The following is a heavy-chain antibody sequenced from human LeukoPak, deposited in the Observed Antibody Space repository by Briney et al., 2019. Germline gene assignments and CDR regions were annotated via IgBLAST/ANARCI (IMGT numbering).Heavy chain of an antibody. CDR3: ARDLWNFYDDSGYNRDFDS. D-gene: IGHD3-22*01. Sequence: GASVKVSCKATSRISWVRQALGQGLEWMGWIGTYGGDTYYAQKFQGRITVTTDTSTSTVYMELGNLRSDDTAVYYCARDLWNFYDDSGYNRDFDSWGQGTLVTVSS. V-gene: IGHV1-18*01. CDR2: IGTYGGDT. CDR1: TSR. J-gene: IGHJ5*01.